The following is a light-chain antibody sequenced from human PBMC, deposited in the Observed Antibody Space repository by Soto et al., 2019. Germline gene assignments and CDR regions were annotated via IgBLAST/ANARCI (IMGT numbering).Light chain of an antibody. CDR1: QTVSTN. CDR3: RQYTNWPQN. J-gene: IGKJ2*01. CDR2: GAS. Sequence: EIVMTQSQVTLSASPGERATLSCRASQTVSTNLAWYQQRPGQAPRLLIYGASTRVTGIPPRFSGSGSGTDFTLTISSLQSEDFAVCFCRQYTNWPQNFGQGTKLEIK. V-gene: IGKV3-15*01.